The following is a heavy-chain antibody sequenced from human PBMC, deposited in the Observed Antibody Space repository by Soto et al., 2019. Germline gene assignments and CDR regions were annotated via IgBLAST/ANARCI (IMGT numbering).Heavy chain of an antibody. J-gene: IGHJ6*02. CDR3: ARENYYGSGTYFRLDV. D-gene: IGHD3-10*01. Sequence: KSLETLSLTCTVSGDSISTYYWSWIRQPPGKGLEWIGYLYDSGSTHYNPSLKSRVTISVDTSKNQFSLKLTSVTAADTAVYYCARENYYGSGTYFRLDVWGQGTRVT. CDR2: LYDSGST. V-gene: IGHV4-59*01. CDR1: GDSISTYY.